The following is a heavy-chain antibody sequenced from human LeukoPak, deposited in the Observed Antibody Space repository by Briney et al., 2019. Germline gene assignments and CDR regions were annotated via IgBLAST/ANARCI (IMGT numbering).Heavy chain of an antibody. CDR2: ISGDGGST. Sequence: GGSLRLSCAASGFTFDDYAMHWVRQAPGKGLEWVSLISGDGGSTYYADSVKGRFTISRDNSKNSLYLQMNSLRTEDTALNYCTKGFSRIAAAGTEVNYWGQGTLVTVSS. J-gene: IGHJ4*02. D-gene: IGHD6-13*01. V-gene: IGHV3-43*02. CDR1: GFTFDDYA. CDR3: TKGFSRIAAAGTEVNY.